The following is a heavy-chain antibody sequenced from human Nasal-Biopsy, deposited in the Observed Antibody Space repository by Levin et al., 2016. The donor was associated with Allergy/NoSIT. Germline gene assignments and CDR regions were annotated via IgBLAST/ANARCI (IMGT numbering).Heavy chain of an antibody. CDR2: VYASGST. V-gene: IGHV4-61*02. J-gene: IGHJ6*02. CDR3: ARAYYYGSGSFQLEFYYAMDV. CDR1: GGSIRSSTYY. Sequence: SETLSLTCTVSGGSIRSSTYYWSWIRQPAGKGLEWIGRVYASGSTTYNPSLKGRLTMSVDTSKNQFSLKLSSVTAADTAVYYCARAYYYGSGSFQLEFYYAMDVWGQGTTVIVSS. D-gene: IGHD3-10*01.